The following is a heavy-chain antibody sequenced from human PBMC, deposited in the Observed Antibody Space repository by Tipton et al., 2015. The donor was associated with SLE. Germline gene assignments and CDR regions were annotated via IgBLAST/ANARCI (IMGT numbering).Heavy chain of an antibody. D-gene: IGHD7-27*01. CDR3: ARDGKTGGYYYYYYMDF. J-gene: IGHJ6*03. CDR1: GGSISSSSYY. V-gene: IGHV4-39*07. Sequence: TLSLTCSVSGGSISSSSYYWGWIRQSPGKGLEWIGNIYYNGSTYYNPSLKRRVTISVDTSKNQFSLKLSSVTAADTAVYYCARDGKTGGYYYYYYMDFWGKGTTVTVSS. CDR2: IYYNGST.